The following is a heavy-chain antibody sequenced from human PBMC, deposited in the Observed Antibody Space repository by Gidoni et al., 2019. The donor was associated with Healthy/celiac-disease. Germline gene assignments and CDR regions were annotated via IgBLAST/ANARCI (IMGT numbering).Heavy chain of an antibody. CDR1: GGSISSYY. D-gene: IGHD2-15*01. Sequence: QVQLQESGPGLVKPSETLSLTCTVPGGSISSYYWSWIRQPPGKGLEWIEYIYYSGSTNYNPSLKSRVTISVDTSKNQFSLKLSSVTAADTAVYYCARYGIIGGMDVWGQGTTVTVSS. J-gene: IGHJ6*02. V-gene: IGHV4-59*01. CDR3: ARYGIIGGMDV. CDR2: IYYSGST.